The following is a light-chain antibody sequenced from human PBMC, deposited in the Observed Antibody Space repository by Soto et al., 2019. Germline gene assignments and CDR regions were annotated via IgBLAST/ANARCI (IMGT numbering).Light chain of an antibody. CDR2: AVS. Sequence: QSALTQPASVSGSPGQSITISCTGTSSDVGSYNLVSWYQQHPGKAPKLMIYAVSNRPSGVSNRFSGSKSGNTASLTISGLQAEDVADYYCSSYTSSSTLLFGGGTKLTVL. J-gene: IGLJ2*01. CDR1: SSDVGSYNL. V-gene: IGLV2-14*02. CDR3: SSYTSSSTLL.